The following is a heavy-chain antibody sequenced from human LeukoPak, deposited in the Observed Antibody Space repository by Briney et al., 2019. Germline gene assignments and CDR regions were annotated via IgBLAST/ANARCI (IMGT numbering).Heavy chain of an antibody. V-gene: IGHV3-11*01. J-gene: IGHJ4*02. D-gene: IGHD3-16*01. Sequence: GGSLRLSCAASGFTFSDYYMSWIRQAPGKGLEWVACISISGGTIYYAESVKGRFTISRDNAKNSLYLQINSLRAEDTAVYYCAKSNASPTRQLDYWGQGTLVTVTS. CDR1: GFTFSDYY. CDR2: ISISGGTI. CDR3: AKSNASPTRQLDY.